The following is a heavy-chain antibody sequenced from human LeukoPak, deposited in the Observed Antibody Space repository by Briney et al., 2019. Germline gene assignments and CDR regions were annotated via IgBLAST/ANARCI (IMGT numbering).Heavy chain of an antibody. Sequence: ASVKVSCKASGYTFTGYYMHWVRQVPGQGLEWMGWINPNSGGTNYAQKFQGWVTMTRDTSISTAYMELSRLRSDDTAVYYCARDPRIAVAGEGYYYYYGMDVWGQGTTVTVSS. CDR1: GYTFTGYY. V-gene: IGHV1-2*04. CDR3: ARDPRIAVAGEGYYYYYGMDV. J-gene: IGHJ6*02. CDR2: INPNSGGT. D-gene: IGHD6-19*01.